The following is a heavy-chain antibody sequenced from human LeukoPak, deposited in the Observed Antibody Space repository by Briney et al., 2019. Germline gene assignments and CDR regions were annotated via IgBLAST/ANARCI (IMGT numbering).Heavy chain of an antibody. CDR2: TRNKANSYTT. Sequence: GGSLRLSCAASGFTFSDHYMDWVRQAPGKGLEWVGRTRNKANSYTTEYAASVKGRFTIPRDDSKNSLYLQMNSLKTEDTAVYYCARLSIPDCGGDCSASPHVAFDIWGQGTMVTVSS. J-gene: IGHJ3*02. CDR1: GFTFSDHY. CDR3: ARLSIPDCGGDCSASPHVAFDI. V-gene: IGHV3-72*01. D-gene: IGHD2-21*02.